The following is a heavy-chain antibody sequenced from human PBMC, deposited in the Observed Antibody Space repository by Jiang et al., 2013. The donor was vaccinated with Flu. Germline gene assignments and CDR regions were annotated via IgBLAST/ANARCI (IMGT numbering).Heavy chain of an antibody. CDR1: GFSLSTSGVG. V-gene: IGHV2-5*02. CDR3: AHIPKSFAVAGTFDY. J-gene: IGHJ4*02. D-gene: IGHD6-19*01. CDR2: IYWDDDK. Sequence: KPTQTLTLTCTFSGFSLSTSGVGVGWIRQPPGKALEWLALIYWDDDKRYSPSLKSRLTITKDTSKNQVVLTMTNMDPEDTATYYCAHIPKSFAVAGTFDYWGQGTLVTVSS.